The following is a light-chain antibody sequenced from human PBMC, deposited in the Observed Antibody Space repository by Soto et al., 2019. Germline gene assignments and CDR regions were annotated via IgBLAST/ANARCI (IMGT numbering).Light chain of an antibody. Sequence: QSALTQPASVSGSPGQSITISCTGTSSDVGDYNYVSWYQQHPGKAPKLRIYDVSNRPSGVSNRFSGSKSGNTASLTVSGLQAEDEADYYCSSYTSSSTLVFGGGTKLTVL. CDR1: SSDVGDYNY. CDR3: SSYTSSSTLV. V-gene: IGLV2-14*01. J-gene: IGLJ2*01. CDR2: DVS.